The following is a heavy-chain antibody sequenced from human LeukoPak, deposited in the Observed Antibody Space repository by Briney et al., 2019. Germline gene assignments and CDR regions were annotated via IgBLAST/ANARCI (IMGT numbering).Heavy chain of an antibody. Sequence: SPTLSLTCAISGDSVSSNSAAWNWLRQSPSRGLEWLGRTYYRSKWYNDYAVSVKSRITINPDTSENHFSLQLNSVTPEDTAVYYCARGYGYYFDYWGQRTLVTVSS. CDR3: ARGYGYYFDY. J-gene: IGHJ4*02. CDR2: TYYRSKWYN. V-gene: IGHV6-1*01. CDR1: GDSVSSNSAA. D-gene: IGHD5-18*01.